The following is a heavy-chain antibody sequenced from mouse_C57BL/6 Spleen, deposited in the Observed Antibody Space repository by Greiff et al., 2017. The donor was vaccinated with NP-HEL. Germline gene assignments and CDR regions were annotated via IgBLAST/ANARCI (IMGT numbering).Heavy chain of an antibody. Sequence: EVQLVESGGGLVKPGGSLKLSCAASGFTFSDYGMHWVRQAPEKGLEWVAYISSGSSTIYYADTVKGRFTISRDNAKNTLFLQMTSLRSEDTAMYYCAREHYYGSWFAYWGQGTLVTVSA. CDR1: GFTFSDYG. CDR2: ISSGSSTI. D-gene: IGHD1-1*01. V-gene: IGHV5-17*01. J-gene: IGHJ3*01. CDR3: AREHYYGSWFAY.